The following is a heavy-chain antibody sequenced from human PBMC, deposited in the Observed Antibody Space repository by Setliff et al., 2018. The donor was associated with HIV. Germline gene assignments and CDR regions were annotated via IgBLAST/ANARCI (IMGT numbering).Heavy chain of an antibody. CDR3: VKDLVAADTEDY. D-gene: IGHD6-13*01. CDR2: VTDSGSRT. V-gene: IGHV3-23*01. Sequence: PGGSLRLSCAASGFTFSASAMSWVRQAPGWGLEWVSSVTDSGSRTYSADSVKGRFTISRDNSKNMVYLQMDSLRVEDTAIYYCVKDLVAADTEDYWGQGTLVTVSS. CDR1: GFTFSASA. J-gene: IGHJ4*02.